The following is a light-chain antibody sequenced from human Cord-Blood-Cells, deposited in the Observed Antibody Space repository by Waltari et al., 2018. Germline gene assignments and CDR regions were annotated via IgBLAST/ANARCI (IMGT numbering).Light chain of an antibody. Sequence: QSALTQPASVSGSPGQSITISCTGTSSDVWSYNLVSWYQKHPGKAPKLMICVGSKRPSAVSNGISGSKSGNTASLTISGLQAEDEADYYCCSYAGSSTLVFGGGTKLTVL. J-gene: IGLJ3*02. CDR2: VGS. CDR1: SSDVWSYNL. V-gene: IGLV2-23*01. CDR3: CSYAGSSTLV.